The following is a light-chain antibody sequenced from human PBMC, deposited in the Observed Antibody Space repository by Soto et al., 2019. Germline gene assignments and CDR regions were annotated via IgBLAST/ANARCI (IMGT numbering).Light chain of an antibody. CDR3: NSYTSSNTLV. V-gene: IGLV2-18*02. Sequence: QSVLIQPPSVSGSPGQSVTISCTGTSSDVGSYDYVSWYQQHPGTVPKPMIYNVNTQPSGVPDRFSGSKSGNTASMTISGLQAEDEADYYCNSYTSSNTLVFGTGTKVTVL. J-gene: IGLJ1*01. CDR1: SSDVGSYDY. CDR2: NVN.